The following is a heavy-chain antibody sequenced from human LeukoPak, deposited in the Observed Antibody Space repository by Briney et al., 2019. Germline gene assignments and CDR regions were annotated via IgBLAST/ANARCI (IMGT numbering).Heavy chain of an antibody. D-gene: IGHD1-1*01. V-gene: IGHV5-51*01. CDR2: IYPGDSDT. J-gene: IGHJ4*02. CDR1: GYSFTNYW. Sequence: GESLKISCKGSGYSFTNYWIAWVRQMPGKGLEWMGIIYPGDSDTRYSPSFRGQVTISADKSISTAYLQWSSLKASDTAMYYCARSSGTTTIDYWGQGTLVTVSS. CDR3: ARSSGTTTIDY.